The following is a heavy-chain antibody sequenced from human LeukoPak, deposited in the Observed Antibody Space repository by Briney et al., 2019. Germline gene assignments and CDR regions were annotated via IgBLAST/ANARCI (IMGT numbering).Heavy chain of an antibody. Sequence: SVKVSCKASGGTFSSYAISWVRQAPGQGLKWMGGIIPIFGTANYAQKFQGRVTITTDESTSAAYMELSSLRSEDTAVYYCATSRLRFLEWLLYIFDYWGQGTLVTVSS. D-gene: IGHD3-3*01. J-gene: IGHJ4*02. CDR1: GGTFSSYA. CDR3: ATSRLRFLEWLLYIFDY. V-gene: IGHV1-69*05. CDR2: IIPIFGTA.